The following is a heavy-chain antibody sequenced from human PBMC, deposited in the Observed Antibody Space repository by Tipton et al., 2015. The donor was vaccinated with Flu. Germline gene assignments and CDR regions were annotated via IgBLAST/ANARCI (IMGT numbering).Heavy chain of an antibody. V-gene: IGHV1-18*01. CDR2: ISAYNGNT. J-gene: IGHJ4*02. D-gene: IGHD3-9*01. Sequence: QLVQSGAEVKKPGASVKVSCKASGYTFTSYGISWVRQAPGQGLEWMGWISAYNGNTNYAQKLQGRVTMTTDTSTSTAYMELSSLRSEDTAVYYCARAVILTGYYILPPDYWGQGTLVTVSS. CDR1: GYTFTSYG. CDR3: ARAVILTGYYILPPDY.